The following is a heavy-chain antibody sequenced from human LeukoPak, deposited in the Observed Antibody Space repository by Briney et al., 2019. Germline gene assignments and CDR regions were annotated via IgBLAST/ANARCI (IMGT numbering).Heavy chain of an antibody. CDR3: ARHFTVSSYYYYGLDI. CDR2: IYPGDSDT. D-gene: IGHD4-17*01. V-gene: IGHV5-51*01. CDR1: GYRFTNYW. J-gene: IGHJ6*02. Sequence: PGESLKISCKGSGYRFTNYWIGWVRQMPGKGLEWVGIIYPGDSDTRYSPSFQGQVTISAGKSISTAYLQWSSLKASHTAVYYCARHFTVSSYYYYGLDIWGQGTTVTVSS.